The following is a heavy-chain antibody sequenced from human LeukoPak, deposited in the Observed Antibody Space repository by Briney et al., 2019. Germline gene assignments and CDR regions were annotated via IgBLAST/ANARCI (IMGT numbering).Heavy chain of an antibody. J-gene: IGHJ3*02. Sequence: ASVKVSCKASGGTFSSYAISWVRQAPGQGLEWMGGIIPIIGKANYAQKVQGRVTITADKSTSTAYMELSSLRSEDTAVYYCAREGCLSGSGYRDDAFDIWGQRTMVTVSS. CDR1: GGTFSSYA. V-gene: IGHV1-69*10. CDR2: IIPIIGKA. D-gene: IGHD3-22*01. CDR3: AREGCLSGSGYRDDAFDI.